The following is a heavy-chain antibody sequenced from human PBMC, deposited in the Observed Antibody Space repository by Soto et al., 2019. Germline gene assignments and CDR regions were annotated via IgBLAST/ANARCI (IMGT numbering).Heavy chain of an antibody. J-gene: IGHJ6*03. CDR1: GGSISSGGYY. CDR2: IYYSGST. Sequence: SETLSLTCTVSGGSISSGGYYWSWIRQHPGKGLEWIGYIYYSGSTYYNPSLKSRVTISVDTSKNQFSLKLSSVTAADTAVYYCARVNYDFWSGPREYYYYYYYMDVWGKGTTVTVSS. D-gene: IGHD3-3*01. CDR3: ARVNYDFWSGPREYYYYYYYMDV. V-gene: IGHV4-31*03.